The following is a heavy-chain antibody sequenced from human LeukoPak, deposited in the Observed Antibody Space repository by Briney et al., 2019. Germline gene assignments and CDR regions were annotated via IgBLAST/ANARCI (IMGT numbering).Heavy chain of an antibody. CDR1: GFTFSDYY. J-gene: IGHJ3*02. CDR3: ARPLWFGESDDGAFDI. V-gene: IGHV3-11*03. D-gene: IGHD3-10*01. CDR2: ISSSSSYT. Sequence: GGSLRLSCAASGFTFSDYYMSWIRQAPGKGLEWVSYISSSSSYTNYADSVKGRFTISRDNAKHSLYLQMNSLRAEDTAVYYCARPLWFGESDDGAFDIWGQGTMVTVSS.